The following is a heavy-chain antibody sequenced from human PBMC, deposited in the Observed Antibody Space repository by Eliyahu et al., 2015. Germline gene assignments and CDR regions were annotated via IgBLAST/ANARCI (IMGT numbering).Heavy chain of an antibody. CDR3: ARRDSYGYGLDY. CDR1: GGSISTGTYY. D-gene: IGHD5-18*01. V-gene: IGHV4-39*01. J-gene: IGHJ4*02. Sequence: QLQLQESGPGLVKASETLSLTCTVSGGSISTGTYYWGWIRQPPGKGLEWIASIYYSGSTYYNPSLKSRVTISVDTSKNQFSLRLSSVTAADTAVYYCARRDSYGYGLDYWGQGALVTVSS. CDR2: IYYSGST.